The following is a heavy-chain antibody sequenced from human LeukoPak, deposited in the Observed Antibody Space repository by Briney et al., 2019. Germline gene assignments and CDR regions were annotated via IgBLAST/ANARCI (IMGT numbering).Heavy chain of an antibody. CDR3: AKSPYSSSVRVDY. Sequence: GRSLRLSCAASGFTFSSYAMHWVRQAPGKGLEWVAVISYDGSNKYYADSVKGRFTISRDNSKNTLYLQMNSLRAEDTAVYYCAKSPYSSSVRVDYWGQGTLVTVSS. CDR1: GFTFSSYA. D-gene: IGHD6-6*01. CDR2: ISYDGSNK. J-gene: IGHJ4*02. V-gene: IGHV3-30-3*01.